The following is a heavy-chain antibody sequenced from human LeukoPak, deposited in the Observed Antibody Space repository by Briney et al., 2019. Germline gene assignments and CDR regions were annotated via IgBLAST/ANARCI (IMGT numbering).Heavy chain of an antibody. CDR3: ARGPGSFDP. D-gene: IGHD6-25*01. CDR1: GGSFSGYY. J-gene: IGHJ5*02. CDR2: INHSGST. Sequence: SETLSLTCAVYGGSFSGYYWSWIRQPPGKGLEWIGEINHSGSTNYNPSLKSRVTISVDTSKNQFSLKLGSVTAADTAVYYCARGPGSFDPWGQGTLVTVSS. V-gene: IGHV4-34*01.